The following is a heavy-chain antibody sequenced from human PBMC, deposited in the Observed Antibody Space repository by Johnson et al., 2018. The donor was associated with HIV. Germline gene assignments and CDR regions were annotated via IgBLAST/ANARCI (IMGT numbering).Heavy chain of an antibody. D-gene: IGHD6-19*01. CDR2: ISGSGGST. J-gene: IGHJ3*02. CDR3: AREQGSGWPTNAFDI. V-gene: IGHV3-23*04. CDR1: GFTFSSYV. Sequence: VQLVESGGGLVQPGGSLRLSCAVSGFTFSSYVMTWVRQAPGKGRAWVSAISGSGGSTYYADSVEGRFTIPRDNFKNTLSLQMNSLRAEDTAVYYCAREQGSGWPTNAFDIWGRGTRVTVSS.